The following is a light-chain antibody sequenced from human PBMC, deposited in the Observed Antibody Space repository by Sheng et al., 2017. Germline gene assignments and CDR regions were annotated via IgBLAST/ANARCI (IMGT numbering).Light chain of an antibody. J-gene: IGKJ2*01. V-gene: IGKV1-39*01. CDR3: QQSYSTPFTT. Sequence: DIQMTQSPSSLSASVGDRVTITCRASQSISSYLNWYQQKPGKAPKLLIYAASSLQSGVPSRFSGSGSGTDFTLTISSLQPEDFATYYCQQSYSTPFTTLVQGPKLEIK. CDR2: AAS. CDR1: QSISSY.